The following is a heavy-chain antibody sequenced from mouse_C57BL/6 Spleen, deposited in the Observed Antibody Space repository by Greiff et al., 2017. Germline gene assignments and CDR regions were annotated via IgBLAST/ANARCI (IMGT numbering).Heavy chain of an antibody. CDR1: GFTFSSYA. V-gene: IGHV5-9-1*02. CDR3: TRAIYYYGSTAMDY. J-gene: IGHJ4*01. CDR2: ISSGGDYI. Sequence: EVMLVESGEGLVKPGGSLKLSCAASGFTFSSYAMSWVRQTPEKRLEWVAYISSGGDYIYYADTVKGRFTISRDNARNTLYLQMSSLKSEDTAMYYCTRAIYYYGSTAMDYWGQGTSVTVSS. D-gene: IGHD1-1*01.